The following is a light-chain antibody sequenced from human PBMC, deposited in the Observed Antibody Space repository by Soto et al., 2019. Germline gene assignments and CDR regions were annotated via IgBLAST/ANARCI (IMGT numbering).Light chain of an antibody. J-gene: IGLJ2*01. CDR1: SSDVGGYNY. CDR3: SSYTSSSTPVV. CDR2: EVS. Sequence: QSALTQPASVSGSPGQSITISCTGTSSDVGGYNYVSWYQQHPGKAPKLMIYEVSNRPSGVSNRFSGSKSANTASLTDSGLQAEDEADYYCSSYTSSSTPVVFGGGTKVTVL. V-gene: IGLV2-14*01.